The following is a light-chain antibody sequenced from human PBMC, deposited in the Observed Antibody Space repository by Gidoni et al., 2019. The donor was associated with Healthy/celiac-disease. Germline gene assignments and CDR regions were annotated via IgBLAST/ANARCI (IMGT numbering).Light chain of an antibody. CDR2: DDS. CDR1: TIGSKS. CDR3: QVWDSSSDHPV. V-gene: IGLV3-21*02. Sequence: SYVLTQPPSVSVAPGQTARITCGGNTIGSKSVHWYQQKPGQAPVLVVYDDSDRPPGIPERFSGSNSGNTATLTISRVEAGDEAVYYCQVWDSSSDHPVFGGGTKLTVL. J-gene: IGLJ2*01.